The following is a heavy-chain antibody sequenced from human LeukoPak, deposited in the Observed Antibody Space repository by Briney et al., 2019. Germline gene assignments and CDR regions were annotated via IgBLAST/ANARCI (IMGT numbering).Heavy chain of an antibody. J-gene: IGHJ6*03. CDR3: ARRDYDILTGYYYYYYMDV. D-gene: IGHD3-9*01. V-gene: IGHV3-23*01. Sequence: GGSLRLSCAASGFTFSSYGMSWVRQAPGKGLEWVSAISGSGGSTYYADSVKGRFTISRDNSKNTLYLQMNSLRAEDTAVYYCARRDYDILTGYYYYYYMDVWGKGTTVTISS. CDR2: ISGSGGST. CDR1: GFTFSSYG.